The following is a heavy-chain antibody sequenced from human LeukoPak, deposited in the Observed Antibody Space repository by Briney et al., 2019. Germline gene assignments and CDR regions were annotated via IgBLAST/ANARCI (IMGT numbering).Heavy chain of an antibody. CDR3: ARDFPYNYGSGSPSNWFDP. V-gene: IGHV1-18*01. D-gene: IGHD3-10*01. J-gene: IGHJ5*02. Sequence: GASVKVSCKASGYTFTNYGISWVRQAPGQGPEWMGWISPSNGNTNYAQKLQGRVTMTTDTSRSTGYMELRSLRSDDTAVYYCARDFPYNYGSGSPSNWFDPWGQGTLVTVSS. CDR2: ISPSNGNT. CDR1: GYTFTNYG.